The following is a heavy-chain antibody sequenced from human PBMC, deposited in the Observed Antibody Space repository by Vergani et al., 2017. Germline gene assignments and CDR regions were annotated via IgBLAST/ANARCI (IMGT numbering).Heavy chain of an antibody. CDR1: GDSISSNNC. Sequence: QVQLQESGPGLVKPPGTLSLTCAVSGDSISSNNCWTWVRQPPGKGLEWIGEICHTEDTKYSPSLKSRVTVSVDTSKNQFSLKLSSVTAADTAVYYCARGRRDAVVTAIPYNWFDPWGQGTLVTVSS. V-gene: IGHV4-4*03. D-gene: IGHD2-21*02. J-gene: IGHJ5*02. CDR2: ICHTEDT. CDR3: ARGRRDAVVTAIPYNWFDP.